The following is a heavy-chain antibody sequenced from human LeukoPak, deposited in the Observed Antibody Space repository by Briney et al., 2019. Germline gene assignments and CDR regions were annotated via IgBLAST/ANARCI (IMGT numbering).Heavy chain of an antibody. CDR3: ARGGMAAPALFDY. Sequence: ASVKISCKASGYNFTTYGISWVGRAPGQEREWMVGISASSGYATYAQKLQGRVTITTDTSTSTAYMELRGLRSDDTAVYYCARGGMAAPALFDYWGQGTLVSVSS. D-gene: IGHD2-15*01. CDR2: ISASSGYA. CDR1: GYNFTTYG. J-gene: IGHJ4*02. V-gene: IGHV1-18*01.